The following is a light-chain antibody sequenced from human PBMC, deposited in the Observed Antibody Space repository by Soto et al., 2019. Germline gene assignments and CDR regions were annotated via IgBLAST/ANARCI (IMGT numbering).Light chain of an antibody. CDR1: QSVSDN. CDR3: QQSNKWPYT. J-gene: IGKJ2*01. V-gene: IGKV3-15*01. Sequence: EVVMTQSPATLSVSPGERVTLSSRASQSVSDNLAWYQQKPGQAPRLLIYGASTRATTIPARFSGSGSGTEFTLTISSLQSEDFAVYYCQQSNKWPYTFGQGTKLDIK. CDR2: GAS.